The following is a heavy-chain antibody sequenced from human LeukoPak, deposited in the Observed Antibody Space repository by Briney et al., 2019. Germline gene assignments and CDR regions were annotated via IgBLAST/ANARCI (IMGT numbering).Heavy chain of an antibody. Sequence: SETLSLTCTVSGGSISSYYWSWIRQPPGKGLEWIGYIYYSGSTNYNPSLKSRVTISVDTSKNQFSLKLSSVTAADTAVYYCARDLLTWQLVHHDAYDVWGQGTMVTVS. J-gene: IGHJ3*01. CDR1: GGSISSYY. D-gene: IGHD6-13*01. V-gene: IGHV4-59*01. CDR2: IYYSGST. CDR3: ARDLLTWQLVHHDAYDV.